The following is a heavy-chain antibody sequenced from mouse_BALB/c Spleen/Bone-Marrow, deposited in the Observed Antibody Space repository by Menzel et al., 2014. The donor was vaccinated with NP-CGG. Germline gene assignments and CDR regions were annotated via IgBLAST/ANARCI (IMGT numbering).Heavy chain of an antibody. CDR1: GFTFSNYW. Sequence: DVMLVESGGGLVQPGGSMKVSSVASGFTFSNYWMNWVRQSPEKGLEWVAEIRLKSNNYATHYAESVKGRFTISRDDSKSSVYLQMNNLRAEDTGIYYCTRLRYDEGYYFDYWGQGTTLTVSS. J-gene: IGHJ2*01. V-gene: IGHV6-6*02. CDR3: TRLRYDEGYYFDY. D-gene: IGHD2-14*01. CDR2: IRLKSNNYAT.